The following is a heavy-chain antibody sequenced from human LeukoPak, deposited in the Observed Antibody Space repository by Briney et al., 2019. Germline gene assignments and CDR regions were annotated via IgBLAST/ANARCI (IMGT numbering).Heavy chain of an antibody. CDR3: AKGLVGTTTFMDC. CDR2: ISWNSGSI. V-gene: IGHV3-9*01. CDR1: GFTFDDCT. D-gene: IGHD1-26*01. Sequence: GGSLRLSCAASGFTFDDCTMHWVRQAPGKGLEWVSSISWNSGSIAYADSVKGRFTISRDNAKNSLFLQMNSLRAEDTALYYCAKGLVGTTTFMDCWGQGTLVTVSS. J-gene: IGHJ4*02.